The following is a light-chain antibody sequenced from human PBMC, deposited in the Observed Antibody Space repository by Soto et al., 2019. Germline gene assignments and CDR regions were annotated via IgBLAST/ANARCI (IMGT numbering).Light chain of an antibody. Sequence: EIVLTQSPGTLSLSPGERATLSFRASQSVTSSYLTWYQQKPGQAPRLLIYGASTRAAGIPDRFSGSGSGTDFTLTISSLEPEDFSLYYCQQYGKLPITFGQGTRLEIK. J-gene: IGKJ5*01. V-gene: IGKV3-20*01. CDR2: GAS. CDR3: QQYGKLPIT. CDR1: QSVTSSY.